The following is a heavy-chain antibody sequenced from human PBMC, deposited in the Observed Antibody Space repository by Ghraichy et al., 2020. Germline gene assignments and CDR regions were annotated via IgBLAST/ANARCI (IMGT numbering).Heavy chain of an antibody. V-gene: IGHV4-31*03. J-gene: IGHJ5*02. D-gene: IGHD3-16*01. Sequence: TLSLTCTVSGDSISSGGFYWSWIRQHPGKGLEWIGHSYYRGSTNYNPSLKSRVTISLDTAKNQVSLKLTSVTAADTAVYYCARDLGGWFDPWGQGTLVTVSS. CDR3: ARDLGGWFDP. CDR2: SYYRGST. CDR1: GDSISSGGFY.